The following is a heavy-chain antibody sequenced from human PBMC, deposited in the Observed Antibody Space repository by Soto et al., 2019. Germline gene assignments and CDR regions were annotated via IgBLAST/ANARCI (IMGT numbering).Heavy chain of an antibody. V-gene: IGHV4-59*01. J-gene: IGHJ6*02. Sequence: SETLSLTCTVPGGSISSYYWSWIRQPPGKGLEWIGYIYYSGSTNYNPSLKSRVTISVDTSKNQFSLKLSSVTAADTAVYYCETQRITILRGCKLHKTRRYYYYALEVWGQGTTIT. CDR3: ETQRITILRGCKLHKTRRYYYYALEV. D-gene: IGHD3-10*01. CDR1: GGSISSYY. CDR2: IYYSGST.